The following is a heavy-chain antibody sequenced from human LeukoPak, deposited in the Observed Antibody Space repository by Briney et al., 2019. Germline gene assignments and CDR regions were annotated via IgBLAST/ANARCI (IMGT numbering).Heavy chain of an antibody. V-gene: IGHV4-59*01. J-gene: IGHJ5*02. D-gene: IGHD3-10*01. CDR1: GGSIRGYY. CDR3: ARDGSGTYWVYYNWFDP. Sequence: SETLSLTCNVSGGSIRGYYWSWIRQPPGKGLEWIGYIYSSGSTNYNPSLKSRVTMSVDTSKNQFSLKVSSVTAADTAVYYCARDGSGTYWVYYNWFDPWGQGTLVTVSS. CDR2: IYSSGST.